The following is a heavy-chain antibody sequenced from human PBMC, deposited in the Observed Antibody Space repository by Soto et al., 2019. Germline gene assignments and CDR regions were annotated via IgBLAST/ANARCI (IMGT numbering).Heavy chain of an antibody. J-gene: IGHJ6*02. CDR3: ARRRRWEGMDV. CDR1: GGSISSYY. Sequence: KTSETLSLTCTVSGGSISSYYWSWIRQPPGKGLEWIGYIYYSGSTNYNPSLKSRVTISVDTSKNQFSLKLSSVTAADTAVYYCARRRRWEGMDVWGQGTTVTVSS. D-gene: IGHD1-26*01. V-gene: IGHV4-59*08. CDR2: IYYSGST.